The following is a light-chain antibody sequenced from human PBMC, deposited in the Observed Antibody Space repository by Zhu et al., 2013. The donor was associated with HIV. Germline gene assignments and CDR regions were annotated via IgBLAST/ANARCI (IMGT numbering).Light chain of an antibody. CDR1: QSITIY. V-gene: IGKV1-39*01. J-gene: IGKJ2*01. CDR3: QQSYSTPRYT. Sequence: DIQMTQSPSSLSASVGDRVTITCRASQSITIYLNWYQQKPGKAPKLLIYSASSLQRGVPSRFSGSGSGTDFTLTISSLQPEDFATYYCQQSYSTPRYTFGQGTMLDMK. CDR2: SAS.